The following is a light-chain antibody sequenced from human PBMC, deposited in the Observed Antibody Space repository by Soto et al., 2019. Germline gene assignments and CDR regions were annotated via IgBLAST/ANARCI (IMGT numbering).Light chain of an antibody. J-gene: IGKJ2*01. CDR3: QQYYSYPSYT. V-gene: IGKV1-8*01. CDR2: AAS. CDR1: QGISSY. Sequence: AIRMTQSPSSFSASTGARVTITCRASQGISSYLAWYQQKPGKAPKLLIYAASTLQSGVPSRFSGSGSGTDFTLTISCLQSEDFATYYCQQYYSYPSYTFGQGTKLEIK.